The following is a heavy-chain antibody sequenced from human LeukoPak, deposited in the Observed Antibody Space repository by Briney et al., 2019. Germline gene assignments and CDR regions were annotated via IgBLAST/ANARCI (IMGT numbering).Heavy chain of an antibody. D-gene: IGHD3-22*01. CDR3: VKGPSYYYDSSALGAYYFDY. Sequence: PGGSLRLSCSASGFTFSSYAMHWVRQAPGKGLEYVSAISSNGGSTYYADSVKGRFTISRDNSKNTLYLQMSSLRAEDTAVYYCVKGPSYYYDSSALGAYYFDYWGQGTLVTVSS. V-gene: IGHV3-64D*06. CDR2: ISSNGGST. CDR1: GFTFSSYA. J-gene: IGHJ4*02.